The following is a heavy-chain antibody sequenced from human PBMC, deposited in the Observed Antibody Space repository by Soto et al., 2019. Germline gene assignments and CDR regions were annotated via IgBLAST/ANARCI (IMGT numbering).Heavy chain of an antibody. CDR2: INHSGST. CDR3: ARGGGHMTTVTITPGQAFDI. D-gene: IGHD4-17*01. J-gene: IGHJ3*02. V-gene: IGHV4-34*01. Sequence: QVQLQQWGAGLLKPSETLSLTCAVYGGSFSGYYWSRIRQPPGKGLEWLGEINHSGSTNYNPSLKSRVAIAVAPSETQYVLELRAMTGADTAVYYCARGGGHMTTVTITPGQAFDIWGQGTMVTVSS. CDR1: GGSFSGYY.